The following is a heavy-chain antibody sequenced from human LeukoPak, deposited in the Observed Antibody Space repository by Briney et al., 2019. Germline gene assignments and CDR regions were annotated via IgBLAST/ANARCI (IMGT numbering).Heavy chain of an antibody. J-gene: IGHJ6*02. CDR1: GFTLRSFW. CDR2: IKQDGSEK. CDR3: ARGYDMAV. Sequence: GGPLRLPCEPSGFTLRSFWMTWVPQTPGKGLECVANIKQDGSEKSYVDSVKGRFTISRDNAKNLLFLQMSSLRVEDTAVYYCARGYDMAVWGQGTTVSVSS. V-gene: IGHV3-7*01.